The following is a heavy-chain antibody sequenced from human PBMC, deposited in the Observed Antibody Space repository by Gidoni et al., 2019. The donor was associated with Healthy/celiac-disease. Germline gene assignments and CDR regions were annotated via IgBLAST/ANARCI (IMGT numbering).Heavy chain of an antibody. V-gene: IGHV3-23*01. Sequence: EVQLLESGGGLVQPGGSLRLSCAASGFTFSSYAMSWVRQAPGKGLEWVSAISGSGGSTYYADSVQGRFTISRDNSKNTLYLQMNSLRAEDTAVYYCAKVPKEAPRIAVAGTGGHYWGQGTLVTVSS. D-gene: IGHD6-19*01. CDR3: AKVPKEAPRIAVAGTGGHY. J-gene: IGHJ4*02. CDR1: GFTFSSYA. CDR2: ISGSGGST.